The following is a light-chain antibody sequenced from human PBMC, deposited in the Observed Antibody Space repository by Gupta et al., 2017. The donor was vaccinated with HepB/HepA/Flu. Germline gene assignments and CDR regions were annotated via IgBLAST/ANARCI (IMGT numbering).Light chain of an antibody. Sequence: EIVLTQSPGTLSLSPGERATLSCRASQTVTAFYLAWYQQKPCQSPRLLIYATSSRATGIPDRFSGSGSGTEFTLTISRFEPEDFTVYYCQQEDRSAKTFGQGTKVEIK. V-gene: IGKV3-20*01. CDR1: QTVTAFY. J-gene: IGKJ1*01. CDR3: QQEDRSAKT. CDR2: ATS.